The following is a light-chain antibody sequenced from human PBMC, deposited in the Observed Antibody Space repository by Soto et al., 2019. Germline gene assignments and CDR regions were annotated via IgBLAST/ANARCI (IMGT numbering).Light chain of an antibody. Sequence: EIVLTQSPATLSLSPGERATLSCRASQGLYNYLAWYQQKPGQTPRLLIYDASTRATGIPARFSGDWSGTDFTLTIDTLEPEDFAVYYCQQRSNWPPITFGQGTRLEIK. CDR3: QQRSNWPPIT. CDR1: QGLYNY. V-gene: IGKV3-11*01. J-gene: IGKJ5*01. CDR2: DAS.